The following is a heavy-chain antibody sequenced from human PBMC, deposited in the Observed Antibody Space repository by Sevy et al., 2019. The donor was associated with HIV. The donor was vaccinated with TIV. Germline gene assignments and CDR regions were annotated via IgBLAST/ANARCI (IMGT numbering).Heavy chain of an antibody. D-gene: IGHD1-7*01. CDR1: GFTFSDYY. V-gene: IGHV3-11*06. CDR3: TRDRRNYGGQYFDY. CDR2: MSSGTSYT. Sequence: GGSLRLSCAASGFTFSDYYMSWIRQAPGKGLEWVSYMSSGTSYTNYADSVKGRFTISRDNAKNSLYLQMNSLRAEDTAVYYCTRDRRNYGGQYFDYWGQGTLVTVSS. J-gene: IGHJ4*02.